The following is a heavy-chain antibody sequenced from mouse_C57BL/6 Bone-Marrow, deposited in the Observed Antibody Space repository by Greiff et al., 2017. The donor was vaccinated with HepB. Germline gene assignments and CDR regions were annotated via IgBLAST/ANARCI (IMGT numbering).Heavy chain of an antibody. CDR1: GFNIKDDY. D-gene: IGHD2-2*01. Sequence: EVQLQQSGAELVRPGASVKLSCPASGFNIKDDYMHWVKQMLEQGLEWIGWIYPENGDTEYASKFQDKATITADTSSNTAYLQLSSLTSEDTAVYYCTSHILMVTKAYWGQGTLVTVSA. J-gene: IGHJ3*01. CDR2: IYPENGDT. CDR3: TSHILMVTKAY. V-gene: IGHV14-4*01.